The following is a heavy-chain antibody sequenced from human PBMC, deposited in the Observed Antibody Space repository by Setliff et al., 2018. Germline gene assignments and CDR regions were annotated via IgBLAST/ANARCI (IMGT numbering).Heavy chain of an antibody. Sequence: ASVKVSCKASGYTFTDYGITWVRQAPGQGLEWMGWISAYTGNAYYAHKLQDRVTMTTDKSTGTAYMELRSLRSDDTAVYYCSRINFYVSSGYYYASDNWGQGTLVTVSS. D-gene: IGHD3-22*01. J-gene: IGHJ4*02. CDR2: ISAYTGNA. CDR1: GYTFTDYG. V-gene: IGHV1-18*01. CDR3: SRINFYVSSGYYYASDN.